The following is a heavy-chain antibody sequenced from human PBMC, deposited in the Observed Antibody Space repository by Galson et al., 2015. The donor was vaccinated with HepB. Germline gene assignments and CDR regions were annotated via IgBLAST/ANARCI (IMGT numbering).Heavy chain of an antibody. D-gene: IGHD3-22*01. J-gene: IGHJ4*02. CDR3: ARGSYYDSSGYYYVEEYYFDY. CDR2: ISYDGSNK. CDR1: GFTFSSYA. Sequence: SLRLSCAASGFTFSSYAMHWVRQAPGKGLEWVAVISYDGSNKYYADSVKGRFTISRDNSKNTLYLQMNSLRAEDTAVYYCARGSYYDSSGYYYVEEYYFDYWGQGTLVTVSS. V-gene: IGHV3-30-3*01.